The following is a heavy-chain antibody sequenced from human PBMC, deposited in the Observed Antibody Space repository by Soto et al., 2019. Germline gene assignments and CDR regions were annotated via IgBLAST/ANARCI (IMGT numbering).Heavy chain of an antibody. CDR2: IYYSGST. V-gene: IGHV4-61*01. CDR3: ARDKFTYEYYYYGMDV. J-gene: IGHJ6*02. D-gene: IGHD5-12*01. CDR1: GGSVSSGSYY. Sequence: SGTLSLTCTVSGGSVSSGSYYWSWIRQPPGKGLEWIGYIYYSGSTNYNPSLKSRVTISVDTSKNQFSLKLSSVTAADTAVYYCARDKFTYEYYYYGMDVWGQGTTVAVSS.